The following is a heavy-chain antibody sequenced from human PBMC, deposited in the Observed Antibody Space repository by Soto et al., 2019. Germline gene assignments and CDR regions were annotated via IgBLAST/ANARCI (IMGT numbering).Heavy chain of an antibody. J-gene: IGHJ4*02. CDR1: GFTFSSYG. D-gene: IGHD3-10*01. CDR3: ARDGYYGSGSYYNKYYFDY. Sequence: PGGSLRLSCAASGFTFSSYGMHWVRQAPGKGLEWVAVIWYDGSNKYYADSVKGRFTISRDNSKNTLYLQMNSLRAEDTAVFYCARDGYYGSGSYYNKYYFDYWGQGT. CDR2: IWYDGSNK. V-gene: IGHV3-33*01.